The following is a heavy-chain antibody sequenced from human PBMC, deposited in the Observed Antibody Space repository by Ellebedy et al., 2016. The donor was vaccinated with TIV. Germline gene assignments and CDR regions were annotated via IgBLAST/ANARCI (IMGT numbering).Heavy chain of an antibody. V-gene: IGHV4-59*01. D-gene: IGHD2-8*01. CDR1: GASISSYY. CDR2: IYYSGST. Sequence: MPSETLSLTCTVSGASISSYYWRWIRQPAGKGLAWIGYIYYSGSTNYNPSLKIRFTISVDTSKNQFSLKLSPVTAADPAVYYGARGDLYGVGWVDPWGQGTLVTVSS. CDR3: ARGDLYGVGWVDP. J-gene: IGHJ5*02.